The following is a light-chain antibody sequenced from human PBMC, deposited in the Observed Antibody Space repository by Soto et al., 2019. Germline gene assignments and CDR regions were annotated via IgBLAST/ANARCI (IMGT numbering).Light chain of an antibody. V-gene: IGKV1-5*01. Sequence: DIQSTQSPSTLSASVGDRVTITCRASQSISSWLAWYQQKPGKAPKLLIYDASSLESGVPSRFSGSGSGTDFTLTISCLQSEDFATYYCQQYYSYPRTFGQGTKVDI. J-gene: IGKJ1*01. CDR3: QQYYSYPRT. CDR2: DAS. CDR1: QSISSW.